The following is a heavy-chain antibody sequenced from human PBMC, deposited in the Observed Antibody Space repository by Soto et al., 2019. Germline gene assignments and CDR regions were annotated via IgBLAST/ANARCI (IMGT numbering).Heavy chain of an antibody. J-gene: IGHJ6*02. Sequence: LRLSCAASGFTFSNYAMTWVRQAPGKGLEWVSGLNGSGGSTSSADSVKGRFAISRDNSKNTLYLQMNSLRADDTAVYYCAPMGVWGQGTTVTVSS. CDR1: GFTFSNYA. V-gene: IGHV3-23*01. CDR2: LNGSGGST. CDR3: APMGV.